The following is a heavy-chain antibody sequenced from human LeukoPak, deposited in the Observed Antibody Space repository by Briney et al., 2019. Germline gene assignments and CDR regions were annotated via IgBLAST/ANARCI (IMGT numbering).Heavy chain of an antibody. D-gene: IGHD3-22*01. CDR1: GFTFTAYT. CDR3: ARVQTDSSGDYYGFDY. Sequence: GGSLRLSCAASGFTFTAYTINWVRQAPGKGLEWVSSITSGGTYIYYADSVKGRFTISRDNAKNSLYLQMNSLRAEDTAVYYCARVQTDSSGDYYGFDYWGQGTLVTVSS. CDR2: ITSGGTYI. V-gene: IGHV3-21*01. J-gene: IGHJ4*02.